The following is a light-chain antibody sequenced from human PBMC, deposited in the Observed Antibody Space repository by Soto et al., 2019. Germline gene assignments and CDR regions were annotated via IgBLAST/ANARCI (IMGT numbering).Light chain of an antibody. CDR2: AAS. J-gene: IGKJ3*01. CDR3: QKYDTAPLT. CDR1: QGFSNF. V-gene: IGKV1-27*01. Sequence: DIQLTQSPSSLSASVGDRVTITCWASQGFSNFLAWYQQKPGKVPKLLIYAASTLQSGVPSRFSGRGSGTDFTLTINSLQPEDVGTYYCQKYDTAPLTFGPGTTVDIK.